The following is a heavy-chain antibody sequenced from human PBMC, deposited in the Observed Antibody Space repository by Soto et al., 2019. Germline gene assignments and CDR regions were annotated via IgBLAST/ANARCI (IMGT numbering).Heavy chain of an antibody. CDR2: IKSKTDGGTT. V-gene: IGHV3-15*01. D-gene: IGHD4-4*01. Sequence: PXVCLRLSCAASGFTFRNAWVSGVRQAPGKGLEWVGRIKSKTDGGTTDYAAPVKGRFTTSRDDSKNTLYLRMNSLKTEDTAVYYCTTLAVTAPYYYGMDVWGQRTTVTVSS. CDR1: GFTFRNAW. CDR3: TTLAVTAPYYYGMDV. J-gene: IGHJ6*02.